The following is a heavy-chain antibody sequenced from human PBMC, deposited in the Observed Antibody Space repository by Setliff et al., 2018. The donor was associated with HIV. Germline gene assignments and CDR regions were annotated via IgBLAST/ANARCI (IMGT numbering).Heavy chain of an antibody. Sequence: PGGSLRLSCAASGFTFSSYAMSWVRPAPGKGLEWVSTISGSGGSTYYANSVKGRFTIPRDNSKNTRYLQMDSLRAEDTAVYCCAKDRRGITGTKSCAWFDPWGQGTLVTVSS. V-gene: IGHV3-23*01. CDR3: AKDRRGITGTKSCAWFDP. J-gene: IGHJ5*02. CDR1: GFTFSSYA. D-gene: IGHD1-7*01. CDR2: ISGSGGST.